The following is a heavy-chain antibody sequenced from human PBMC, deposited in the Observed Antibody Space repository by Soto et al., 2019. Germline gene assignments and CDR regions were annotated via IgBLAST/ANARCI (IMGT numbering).Heavy chain of an antibody. CDR1: SYY. J-gene: IGHJ4*02. V-gene: IGHV4-59*08. CDR2: IYYSGST. D-gene: IGHD2-15*01. CDR3: ARRYGGTFDY. Sequence: SYYWSWVRQPPGKGLEWIGYIYYSGSTNYNPSLKSRVTISVDTSKNQFSLKLSSVTAADTAVYYCARRYGGTFDYWGQGTLVTVSS.